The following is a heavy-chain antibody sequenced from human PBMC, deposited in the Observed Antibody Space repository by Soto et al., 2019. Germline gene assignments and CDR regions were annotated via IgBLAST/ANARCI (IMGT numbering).Heavy chain of an antibody. D-gene: IGHD6-6*01. CDR3: GGLEGYSSSPYYFDY. CDR1: GGSISSGGYS. J-gene: IGHJ4*02. CDR2: TYHSGST. V-gene: IGHV4-30-2*01. Sequence: SETLSLTCAVSGGSISSGGYSWSWIRQPPGKGLEWIGYTYHSGSTYYNPSLKSRVTISVDRSKNQFSLKLSSVTAADTAVYYCGGLEGYSSSPYYFDYWGQGTLVTVSS.